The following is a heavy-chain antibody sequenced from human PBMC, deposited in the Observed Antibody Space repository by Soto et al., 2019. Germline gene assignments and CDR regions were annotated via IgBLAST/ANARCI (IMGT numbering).Heavy chain of an antibody. D-gene: IGHD4-17*01. CDR1: GFTFSSYS. Sequence: GVSLRLSCAASGFTFSSYSMNWVRQAPGKGLEWVSSISSSSSYIYYADSVKGRFTISRDNAKNSLYLQMNSLRAEDTAVYYCARVRESTVTAYYDYGMDVWDQGTTVTVSS. CDR3: ARVRESTVTAYYDYGMDV. CDR2: ISSSSSYI. J-gene: IGHJ6*02. V-gene: IGHV3-21*01.